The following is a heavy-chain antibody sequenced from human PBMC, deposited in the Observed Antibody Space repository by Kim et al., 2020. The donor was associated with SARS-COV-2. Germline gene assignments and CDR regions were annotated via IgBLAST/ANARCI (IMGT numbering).Heavy chain of an antibody. V-gene: IGHV3-23*01. J-gene: IGHJ4*02. D-gene: IGHD3-16*02. Sequence: GGSLRLSCAASGFTFSSYAMSWVRQAPGKGLEWVSAISGSGGSTYYADSVKGRFTISRDNSKNTLYLQMNSLRAEDTAVYYCAKDMKTLRLGELSFPGFEDYLGQGTLVTVSS. CDR3: AKDMKTLRLGELSFPGFEDY. CDR2: ISGSGGST. CDR1: GFTFSSYA.